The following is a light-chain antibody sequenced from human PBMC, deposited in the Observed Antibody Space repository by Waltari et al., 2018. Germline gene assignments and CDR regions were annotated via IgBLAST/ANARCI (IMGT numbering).Light chain of an antibody. CDR1: QSVSSQ. CDR2: GAS. CDR3: QQYNNWPPWT. V-gene: IGKV3-15*01. Sequence: ELVTTQSPATLSVSPGERATLYCRASQSVSSQLSWYQQKPGQAPRLLIYGASTRATGIPARFSGSGSGTEFTLTISSLQSEDFAVYYCQQYNNWPPWTFGQGTKVEIK. J-gene: IGKJ1*01.